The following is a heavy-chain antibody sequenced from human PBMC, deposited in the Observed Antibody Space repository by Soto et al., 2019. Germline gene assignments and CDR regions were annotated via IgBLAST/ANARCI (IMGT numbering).Heavy chain of an antibody. J-gene: IGHJ5*02. CDR2: INAYNGNT. Sequence: QVQLVQSGAEVKKPGASVKVSCKASGYTFTSYGISWVRQAPGQGLEWMGWINAYNGNTNYAQKLQGRVTMTTDTXXXXXXXXLRSLRXXDXAVYYCARVLPPFDPWGQGTLVTVSS. CDR3: ARVLPPFDP. CDR1: GYTFTSYG. V-gene: IGHV1-18*01.